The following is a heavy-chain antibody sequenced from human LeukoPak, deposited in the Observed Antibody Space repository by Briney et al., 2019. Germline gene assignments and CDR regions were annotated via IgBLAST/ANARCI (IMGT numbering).Heavy chain of an antibody. CDR1: GFTFTNAW. V-gene: IGHV3-23*01. D-gene: IGHD1-26*01. CDR2: ISGSGGST. Sequence: GGSLRLSCSASGFTFTNAWMSWVRQAPGKGLEWVSAISGSGGSTYYADSVKGRFTISRDNSKNTLYLQMNSLRAEDTAVYYCAKVFRPVYSGSYYGGDWFDPWGQGTLVTVSS. J-gene: IGHJ5*02. CDR3: AKVFRPVYSGSYYGGDWFDP.